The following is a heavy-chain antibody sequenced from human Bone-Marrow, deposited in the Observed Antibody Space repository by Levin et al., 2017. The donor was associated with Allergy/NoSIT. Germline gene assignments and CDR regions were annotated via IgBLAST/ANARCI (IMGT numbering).Heavy chain of an antibody. CDR2: INAGNGNT. CDR3: ARGAIFGVVIGGYFGY. V-gene: IGHV1-3*01. Sequence: ASVKVSWKAAGYTFTNYAMHGGRQAPGQRLEGMGWINAGNGNTKYSQKFQGRVTITRDTSASTAYMELSSLGSEDTAVYYCARGAIFGVVIGGYFGYWGQGTLVTVSS. D-gene: IGHD3-3*01. CDR1: GYTFTNYA. J-gene: IGHJ4*02.